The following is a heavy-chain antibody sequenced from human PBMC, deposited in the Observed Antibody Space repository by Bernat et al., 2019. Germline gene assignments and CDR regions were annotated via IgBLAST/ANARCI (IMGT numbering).Heavy chain of an antibody. Sequence: QVQLVESGGGVVQPGRSLRLSCAAPGFTFSSYGMHWVRQAPGKGLEWVAVISYDGSNKYYADSVKGRFTISRDNSKNTLYLQMNSLRAEDTAVYYCATSILYSSGWSEFDPWGQGTLVTVSS. J-gene: IGHJ5*02. D-gene: IGHD6-19*01. CDR1: GFTFSSYG. CDR2: ISYDGSNK. V-gene: IGHV3-30*03. CDR3: ATSILYSSGWSEFDP.